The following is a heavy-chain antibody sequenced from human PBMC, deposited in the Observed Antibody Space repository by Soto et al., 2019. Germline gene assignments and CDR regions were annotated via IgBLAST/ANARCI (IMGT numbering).Heavy chain of an antibody. J-gene: IGHJ6*02. D-gene: IGHD3-10*01. CDR2: ISYDGSNK. CDR3: ATDRGYYYGSGSYYGYYYYGMDV. V-gene: IGHV3-30*03. Sequence: QVQLVESGGGVSQPGRSLRLSCAASGFTFSSYGMHWVRQAPGKGLEWVAVISYDGSNKYYADSVKGRFTISRDNSKNTLYLQMNSLRAEDTAVYYCATDRGYYYGSGSYYGYYYYGMDVWGQGTTVTVSS. CDR1: GFTFSSYG.